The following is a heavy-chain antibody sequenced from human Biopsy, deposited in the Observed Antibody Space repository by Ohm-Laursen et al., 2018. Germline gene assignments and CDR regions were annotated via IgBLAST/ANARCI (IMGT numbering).Heavy chain of an antibody. V-gene: IGHV3-20*04. CDR2: LTWNGGTT. CDR3: AKDWTSQYYYDSMDDY. Sequence: SLRLSCAASGFTFSDHGMNWVRQAPGKGLEWVSGLTWNGGTTGYADSVKGRFTISRDNAKNTLYLQMNSLRVEDTAVYYCAKDWTSQYYYDSMDDYWGQRTLVTVSS. CDR1: GFTFSDHG. D-gene: IGHD3-22*01. J-gene: IGHJ4*02.